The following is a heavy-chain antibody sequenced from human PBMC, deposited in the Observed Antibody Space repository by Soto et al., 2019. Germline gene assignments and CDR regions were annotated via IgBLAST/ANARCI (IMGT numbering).Heavy chain of an antibody. V-gene: IGHV3-9*01. CDR3: EKDAIHVLLGYSYGAGGMDV. CDR1: GFTFDDYA. J-gene: IGHJ6*02. D-gene: IGHD2-15*01. Sequence: EVQLVESGGDLVQPGRSLRLSCAASGFTFDDYAMHWVRLAPGKGLGWVSGISWNSGDIYYAASVKGGFTISRDNAKNSLYLQMNSLRPDDTAMYYCEKDAIHVLLGYSYGAGGMDVWGQGTTVTVSS. CDR2: ISWNSGDI.